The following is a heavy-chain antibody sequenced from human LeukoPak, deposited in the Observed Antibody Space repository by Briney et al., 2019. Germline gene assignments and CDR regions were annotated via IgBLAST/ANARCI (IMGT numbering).Heavy chain of an antibody. Sequence: GGSLRLSCVASGFTFSNYWMHWVRQPPGKGLVWVSRIYVGGRTTNYADSVKGRFTISRDNAKNTVYLEMNSLSVEDTATYYCIRDFRSADLWGQGTLVTVTS. CDR1: GFTFSNYW. CDR2: IYVGGRTT. J-gene: IGHJ5*02. CDR3: IRDFRSADL. V-gene: IGHV3-74*01.